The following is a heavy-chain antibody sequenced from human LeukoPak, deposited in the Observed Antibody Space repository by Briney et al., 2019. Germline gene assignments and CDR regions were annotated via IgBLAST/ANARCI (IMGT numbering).Heavy chain of an antibody. CDR2: IYSSGGA. Sequence: SETLSLTCTVSGGSISSGVYYWSWIRQSPGKGLEWIGYIYSSGGAFYNPSLKSRVTISVDTSRNQLSLKLSSVTAADTAVYYCARGGGYCSGGSCYGYYYGMDVWGQGTTVTVSS. D-gene: IGHD2-15*01. J-gene: IGHJ6*02. V-gene: IGHV4-31*03. CDR1: GGSISSGVYY. CDR3: ARGGGYCSGGSCYGYYYGMDV.